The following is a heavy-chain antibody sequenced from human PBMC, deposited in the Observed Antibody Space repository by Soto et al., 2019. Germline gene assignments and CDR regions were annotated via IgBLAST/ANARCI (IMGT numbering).Heavy chain of an antibody. D-gene: IGHD3-3*01. CDR3: ARXXXXFFWSGRDDNWFDP. CDR2: IYYSGST. CDR1: GGSISSGGYY. V-gene: IGHV4-31*03. Sequence: QVQLQESGPGLVKPSQTLSLTCTVSGGSISSGGYYWSWIRQHPGKGLEWIGYIYYSGSTYYNPSLKSRLTISVDTSKNLFSLKLSSVTAADTAVYYCARXXXXFFWSGRDDNWFDPWGQGTLVTVSS. J-gene: IGHJ5*02.